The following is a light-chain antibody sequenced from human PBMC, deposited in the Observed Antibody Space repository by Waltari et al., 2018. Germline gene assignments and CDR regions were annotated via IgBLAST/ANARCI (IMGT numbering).Light chain of an antibody. CDR3: HQSNILPRT. V-gene: IGKV6-21*02. Sequence: EIVLSQSPAFQSVTRKEKVTITCRAIQSIGGSLHWYQQKPDQSPRLLVKYASQSISGVPSRFSGSGYGTDFTLTINSLETEDAATYYCHQSNILPRTFGRGTKLEIK. J-gene: IGKJ2*01. CDR1: QSIGGS. CDR2: YAS.